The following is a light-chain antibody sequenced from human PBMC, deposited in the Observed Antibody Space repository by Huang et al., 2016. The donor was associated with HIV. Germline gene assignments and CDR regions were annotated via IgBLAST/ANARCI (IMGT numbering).Light chain of an antibody. CDR3: QQYENWPPEYT. V-gene: IGKV3-15*01. J-gene: IGKJ2*01. CDR1: QNVRSS. CDR2: GAS. Sequence: EIVLTQSPAILSVSPGERATLSCRASQNVRSSFAWYQQRPGQPPRLLISGASTRATGIPARVSGSGSGTEFTLTINSLQSEDFAVYYCQQYENWPPEYTFGQGTKLEL.